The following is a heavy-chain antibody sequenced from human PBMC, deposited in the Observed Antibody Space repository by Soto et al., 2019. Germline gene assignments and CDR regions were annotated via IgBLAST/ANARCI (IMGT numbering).Heavy chain of an antibody. CDR3: ARSAAGTIDY. CDR1: GCTISSYY. Sequence: PSETLSLTCTVSGCTISSYYWSWIRQPPGKGLEWIGYIYYSGSTNYNPSLKSRVTISVDTSKNQFSLKLSSVTAADTAVYYCARSAAGTIDYWGQGTLVTVSS. V-gene: IGHV4-59*01. J-gene: IGHJ4*02. CDR2: IYYSGST. D-gene: IGHD6-13*01.